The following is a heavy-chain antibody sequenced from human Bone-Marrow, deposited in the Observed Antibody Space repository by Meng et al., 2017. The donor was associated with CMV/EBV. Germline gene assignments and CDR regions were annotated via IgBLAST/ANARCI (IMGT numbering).Heavy chain of an antibody. CDR2: INPNSGGT. D-gene: IGHD2-15*01. CDR3: ARGRDCSGGSCYSGWFDP. Sequence: QVQLVQSGAEVKKPGASVKVSCXXXXYTFTGYYMHWVRQAPGQGLEWMGWINPNSGGTNYAQKFQGRVTMTRDTSISTAYMELSRLRSDDTAVYYCARGRDCSGGSCYSGWFDPWGQGTLVTVSS. CDR1: XYTFTGYY. V-gene: IGHV1-2*02. J-gene: IGHJ5*02.